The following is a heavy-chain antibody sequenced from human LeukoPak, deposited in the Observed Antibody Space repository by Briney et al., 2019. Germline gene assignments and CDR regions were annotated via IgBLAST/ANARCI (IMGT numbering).Heavy chain of an antibody. Sequence: PSETLSLTCTVSGGSISSYYWSWIRQPPGKGMDWVGYIYYSGSTNYNPSLKSRVTISVDTSKNKFSLKLSSVTAADTAVYYCARLRQGKWFDPWGQGTLVTVSS. CDR3: ARLRQGKWFDP. CDR1: GGSISSYY. J-gene: IGHJ5*02. D-gene: IGHD3-10*01. CDR2: IYYSGST. V-gene: IGHV4-59*01.